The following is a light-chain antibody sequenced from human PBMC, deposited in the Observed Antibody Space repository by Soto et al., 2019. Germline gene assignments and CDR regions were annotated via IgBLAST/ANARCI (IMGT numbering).Light chain of an antibody. CDR1: QTVSSY. Sequence: EIVLTQSPGTLSLSPGERATLSCRASQTVSSYLAWYQQKPGQAPRLLIYDASSRATGIPDRFSGSGSGTDFTLTISRLEPEDVAVYYCQQYGSSPITFGQGTRLEIK. V-gene: IGKV3-20*01. CDR2: DAS. J-gene: IGKJ5*01. CDR3: QQYGSSPIT.